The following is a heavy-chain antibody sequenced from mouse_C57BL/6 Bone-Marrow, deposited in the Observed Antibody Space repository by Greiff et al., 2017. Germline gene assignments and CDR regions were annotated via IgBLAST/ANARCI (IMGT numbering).Heavy chain of an antibody. V-gene: IGHV1-69*01. Sequence: QVQLQQSGAELVMPGASVKLSCKASGYTFTSYWMHWVKQRPGQGLEWIGEIDPSDSYTNYNQKFKGKSTLTVDKSSSTAYMQLSSLTSEDSAVYYCAADGYYGLAYWGQGTLVTVSA. D-gene: IGHD2-3*01. J-gene: IGHJ3*01. CDR2: IDPSDSYT. CDR1: GYTFTSYW. CDR3: AADGYYGLAY.